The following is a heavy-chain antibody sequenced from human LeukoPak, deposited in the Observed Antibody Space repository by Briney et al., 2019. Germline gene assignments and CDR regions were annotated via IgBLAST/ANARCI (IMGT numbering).Heavy chain of an antibody. D-gene: IGHD5-18*01. CDR2: INPNSGGT. V-gene: IGHV1-2*02. Sequence: ASVKVSCKASGYTFTGYYMHWVRQAPGQGLEWMGWINPNSGGTNYAQKFQGGVTMTRDTSISTAYMELSRLRSDDTAVYYCARGTLDTAMVDYWGQGTLVTVSS. CDR1: GYTFTGYY. J-gene: IGHJ4*02. CDR3: ARGTLDTAMVDY.